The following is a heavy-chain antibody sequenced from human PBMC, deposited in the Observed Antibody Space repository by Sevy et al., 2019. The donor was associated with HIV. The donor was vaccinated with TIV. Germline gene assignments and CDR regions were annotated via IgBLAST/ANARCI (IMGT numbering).Heavy chain of an antibody. J-gene: IGHJ5*02. CDR3: ASNSRYFSGSTFYSAEGLLDP. Sequence: ASVKVSCKVSGYTLTELSMHWVRQAPGKGLEWMGGFDPDDGETVYAQKFQGRVTVTEDTSTDTAYMELSSLRSEDTAVYYCASNSRYFSGSTFYSAEGLLDPWGQGTLVTVSS. V-gene: IGHV1-24*01. D-gene: IGHD2-15*01. CDR1: GYTLTELS. CDR2: FDPDDGET.